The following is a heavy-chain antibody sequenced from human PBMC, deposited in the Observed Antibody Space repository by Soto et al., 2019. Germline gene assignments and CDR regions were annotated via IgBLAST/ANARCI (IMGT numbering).Heavy chain of an antibody. J-gene: IGHJ4*02. V-gene: IGHV3-30*18. CDR1: GFTFSNYG. D-gene: IGHD6-19*01. CDR3: AKDRVVGYSSGWFDY. Sequence: QVQLVESGGGVVQPGRSLRLSCAASGFTFSNYGMHWVRQAPGKGLEWVAVISYDGSNEYYADSVNGRFTISRDNSKNTLYLQVNSLRPEDTAVYYCAKDRVVGYSSGWFDYWGQGTLVTVSS. CDR2: ISYDGSNE.